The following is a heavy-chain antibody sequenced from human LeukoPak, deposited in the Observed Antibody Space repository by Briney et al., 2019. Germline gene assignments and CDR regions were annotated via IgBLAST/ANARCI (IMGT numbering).Heavy chain of an antibody. D-gene: IGHD6-13*01. CDR3: ARDGPLRYSSSWYFDY. CDR1: GFTFSSYA. Sequence: PGGSLRLSCAASGFTFSSYAMSWVRQAPGKGLEWVSAISGSGGSTYYADSVKGRFTISRDNSKNTLYLQMNSLRAEDTAVYYCARDGPLRYSSSWYFDYWGQGTLVTVSS. V-gene: IGHV3-23*01. CDR2: ISGSGGST. J-gene: IGHJ4*02.